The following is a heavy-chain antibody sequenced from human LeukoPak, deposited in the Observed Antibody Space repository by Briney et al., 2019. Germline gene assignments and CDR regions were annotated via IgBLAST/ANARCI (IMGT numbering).Heavy chain of an antibody. J-gene: IGHJ4*02. V-gene: IGHV1-2*02. CDR2: INPNSGGT. D-gene: IGHD3-22*01. CDR3: ARGSNYYDYLDGDY. CDR1: GYTFIGYY. Sequence: ASVKVSCKASGYTFIGYYMHWVRQAPGQGLEWMGWINPNSGGTKYAQKFQGGVTMTRDTSISTVYLELGRLRSDDTAVYYCARGSNYYDYLDGDYWGQGTLVTVSS.